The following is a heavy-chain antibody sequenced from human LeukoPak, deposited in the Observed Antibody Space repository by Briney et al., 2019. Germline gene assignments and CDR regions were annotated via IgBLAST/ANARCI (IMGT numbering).Heavy chain of an antibody. CDR2: ISSSSSYI. Sequence: GGSLRLSCAASGFTFSSYSMNWVRQAPGKGLEWVSSISSSSSYIYYADSVKGRFTISRDNAKNSLYLQMNSLRAEDTAVYYCARDPPIVVVPAAITPNYYYYMDVWGKGTTVTVSS. CDR3: ARDPPIVVVPAAITPNYYYYMDV. CDR1: GFTFSSYS. J-gene: IGHJ6*03. D-gene: IGHD2-2*02. V-gene: IGHV3-21*01.